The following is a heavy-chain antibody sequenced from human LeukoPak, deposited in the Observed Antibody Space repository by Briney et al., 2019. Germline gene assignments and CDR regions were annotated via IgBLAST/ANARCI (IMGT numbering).Heavy chain of an antibody. CDR1: GGTFSSYA. CDR2: IIPIFGTA. V-gene: IGHV1-69*13. J-gene: IGHJ1*01. Sequence: ASVKVSCKASGGTFSSYAVSWVRQAPGQGLEWMGGIIPIFGTANYAQKFQGRVTITADESTSTAYMELSSLRSEDTAVYYCAREPYSSSQEYFQHWGQGTLVTVSS. D-gene: IGHD6-6*01. CDR3: AREPYSSSQEYFQH.